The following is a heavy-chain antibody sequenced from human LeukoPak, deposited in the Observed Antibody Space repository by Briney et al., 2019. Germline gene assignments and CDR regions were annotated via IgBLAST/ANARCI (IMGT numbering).Heavy chain of an antibody. Sequence: GGSLRLSYAASGFIFSSYSINWVRQAPGKGLEWVSSISSSSSYIYYADSVKGRFTISRDNAKNSLYLQMNSLRAEDTAVYYCARGPSNYVQNWFDPWGQGTLVTVSS. CDR1: GFIFSSYS. V-gene: IGHV3-21*01. J-gene: IGHJ5*02. CDR2: ISSSSSYI. D-gene: IGHD4-11*01. CDR3: ARGPSNYVQNWFDP.